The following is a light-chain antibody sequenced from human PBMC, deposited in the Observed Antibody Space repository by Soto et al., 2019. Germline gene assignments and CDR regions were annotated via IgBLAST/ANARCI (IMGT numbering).Light chain of an antibody. CDR2: DAS. CDR3: QQYNNWPPLT. J-gene: IGKJ4*01. Sequence: EIVLTQSPATLSLSPGERATLSCRASQSTSIYLAWYQQKPGQAPRLLIYDASNRATGIPARFSGSGSGTDFTLTISSLEPEDFAVYYCQQYNNWPPLTFGGGTKVDI. CDR1: QSTSIY. V-gene: IGKV3-11*01.